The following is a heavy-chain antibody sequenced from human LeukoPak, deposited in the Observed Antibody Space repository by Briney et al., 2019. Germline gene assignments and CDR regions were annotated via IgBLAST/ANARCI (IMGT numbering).Heavy chain of an antibody. CDR2: IYYRGSD. D-gene: IGHD1-14*01. Sequence: SETLALTCTVSGGSVTIGSYYWSWIRQPPGKGLGWVVCIYYRGSDNHGPCLNSRVTISVHTPKNQFYPELRSVTAADPAVYYCARVRNRRTPFYYWGQGTLVTVSS. V-gene: IGHV4-61*01. CDR3: ARVRNRRTPFYY. J-gene: IGHJ4*02. CDR1: GGSVTIGSYY.